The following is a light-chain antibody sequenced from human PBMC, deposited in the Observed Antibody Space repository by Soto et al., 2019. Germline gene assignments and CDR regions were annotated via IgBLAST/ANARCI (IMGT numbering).Light chain of an antibody. V-gene: IGKV1-27*01. CDR1: QGILDY. CDR3: QKYNTAPQT. Sequence: DIQMTQSPSSLSASVGDRISITCRASQGILDYVAWYQQKPGKAPKLLIYAASTLHSGVPSRFSGSGAGTDFTLTISSLQPEDVATYYCQKYNTAPQTFGPATRVEIK. CDR2: AAS. J-gene: IGKJ1*01.